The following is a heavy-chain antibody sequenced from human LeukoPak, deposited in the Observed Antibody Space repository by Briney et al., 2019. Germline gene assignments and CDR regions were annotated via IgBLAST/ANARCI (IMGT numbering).Heavy chain of an antibody. D-gene: IGHD3-10*01. CDR1: GFTFSSYA. J-gene: IGHJ3*02. Sequence: GGSLGLSCAASGFTFSSYAMSWVRQAPGKGLEWVSAISGSGGSTYYADSVKGRFTISRDNSKNTLYLQMNSLRAEDTAVYYCAKDYVLLWFGEPGNAFDIWGQGTMVTVSS. CDR2: ISGSGGST. CDR3: AKDYVLLWFGEPGNAFDI. V-gene: IGHV3-23*01.